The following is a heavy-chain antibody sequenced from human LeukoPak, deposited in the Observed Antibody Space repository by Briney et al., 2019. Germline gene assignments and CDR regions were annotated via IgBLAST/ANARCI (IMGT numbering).Heavy chain of an antibody. Sequence: SETLSLTCAVYGGSFSGYYWSWIRQPPGKGLEWLGHIFYSGSTNYNPSLKSRGTISLGTSKNQFSLKLSSVTAADTAIYYCARLTGTDWYFDLWGRGTLVTVSS. CDR3: ARLTGTDWYFDL. V-gene: IGHV4-59*01. J-gene: IGHJ2*01. CDR1: GGSFSGYY. CDR2: IFYSGST.